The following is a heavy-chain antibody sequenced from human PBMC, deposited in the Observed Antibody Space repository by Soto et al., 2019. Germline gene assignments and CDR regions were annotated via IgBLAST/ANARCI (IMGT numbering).Heavy chain of an antibody. Sequence: GASVKVSCKASGYTFTSYDINWVRQATGQGLEWMGWMNPNSGNTGYAQKIQGRVNITRNTSISTAYKEMSSLRSEDTSVYYCAREDCSGGSCMDYWGQGTLVTVSS. CDR3: AREDCSGGSCMDY. V-gene: IGHV1-8*01. D-gene: IGHD2-15*01. CDR2: MNPNSGNT. J-gene: IGHJ4*02. CDR1: GYTFTSYD.